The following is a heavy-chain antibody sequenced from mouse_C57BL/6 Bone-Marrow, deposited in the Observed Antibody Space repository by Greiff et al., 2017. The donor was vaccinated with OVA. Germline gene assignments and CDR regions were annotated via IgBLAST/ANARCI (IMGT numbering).Heavy chain of an antibody. CDR1: GFSLTSYG. V-gene: IGHV2-2*01. J-gene: IGHJ4*01. CDR2: IWSGGST. Sequence: VKLVESGPGLVQPSQSLSITCTVSGFSLTSYGVHWVRQSPGKGLEWLGVIWSGGSTDYNAAFISRLSISKDNSKSQVFFKMNSLQADDTAIYYCARYGSSYFYYAMDYWGQGTSVTVSS. CDR3: ARYGSSYFYYAMDY. D-gene: IGHD1-1*01.